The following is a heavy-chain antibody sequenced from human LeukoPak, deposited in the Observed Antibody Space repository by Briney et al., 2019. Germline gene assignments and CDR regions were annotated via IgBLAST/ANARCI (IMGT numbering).Heavy chain of an antibody. V-gene: IGHV4-39*07. CDR3: ARRYSSSWYSPQIRYYLDY. CDR2: INHSGST. D-gene: IGHD6-13*01. J-gene: IGHJ4*02. CDR1: GGSISSSSYY. Sequence: PSETLSLTCTVSGGSISSSSYYWGWIRQPPGKGLEWIGEINHSGSTNYNPSLKSRVTISVDTSKNQFSLKLSSVTAADTAVYYCARRYSSSWYSPQIRYYLDYWGQGTLVTVSS.